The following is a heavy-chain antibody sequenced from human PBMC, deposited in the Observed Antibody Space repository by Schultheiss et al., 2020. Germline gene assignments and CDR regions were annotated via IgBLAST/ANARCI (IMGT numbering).Heavy chain of an antibody. D-gene: IGHD3-10*01. CDR2: ISGGGEST. V-gene: IGHV3-23*01. J-gene: IGHJ4*02. Sequence: GGSLRLSCAASGFTFSNAWMHWVRQPPGKGLVWVSAISGGGESTYYADSAKGRFTISRDNSKNTLYLQMNSLRAEDTAVYYCAEGRINWGQGTLVTVSS. CDR3: AEGRIN. CDR1: GFTFSNAW.